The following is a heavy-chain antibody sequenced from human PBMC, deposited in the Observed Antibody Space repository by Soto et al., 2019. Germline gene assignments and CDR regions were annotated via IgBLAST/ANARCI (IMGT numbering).Heavy chain of an antibody. J-gene: IGHJ4*02. CDR1: GFTFSSYA. Sequence: EVQLLESGGGLVQPGESLRLSCAASGFTFSSYAMSWVRQAPGKGLEWVSVISGSGDSTYYADSVKGRFTISRDNSKNTLYLQMNALTAEDTAVYYCAKRSSSSTFDYWGQGTLVTVSS. V-gene: IGHV3-23*01. D-gene: IGHD6-6*01. CDR3: AKRSSSSTFDY. CDR2: ISGSGDST.